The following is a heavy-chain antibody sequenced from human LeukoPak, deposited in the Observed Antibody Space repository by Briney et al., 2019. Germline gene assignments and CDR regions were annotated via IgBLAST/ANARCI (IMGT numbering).Heavy chain of an antibody. Sequence: SETLSLTCTVSGGSISSGGYYWSWIRQPPGKGLEWIGEIHRSGSTNCNPSLKSRVTISVDKSKNQFSLMLTSVTAADTAVYYCARNGYYSADYWGQGTLVTVSS. CDR3: ARNGYYSADY. D-gene: IGHD4-17*01. J-gene: IGHJ4*02. V-gene: IGHV4-61*05. CDR1: GGSISSGGYY. CDR2: IHRSGST.